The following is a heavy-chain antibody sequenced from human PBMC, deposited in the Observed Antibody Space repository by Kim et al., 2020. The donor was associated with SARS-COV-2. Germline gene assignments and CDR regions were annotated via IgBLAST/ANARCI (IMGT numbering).Heavy chain of an antibody. CDR2: INSDGSST. D-gene: IGHD3-10*01. Sequence: GGSLRLSCAASGFTFRSYWMHWVRQAPGKGLVWVSRINSDGSSTTYADSVKGRLTIARDNAKNTLYMQMNFVRAEDWAVYYCAGGGPSRAHGVDLWGKGTRVPVSS. J-gene: IGHJ6*04. CDR1: GFTFRSYW. CDR3: AGGGPSRAHGVDL. V-gene: IGHV3-74*01.